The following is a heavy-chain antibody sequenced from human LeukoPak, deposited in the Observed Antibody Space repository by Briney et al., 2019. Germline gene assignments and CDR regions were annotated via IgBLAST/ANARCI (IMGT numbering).Heavy chain of an antibody. D-gene: IGHD1-26*01. CDR2: INPSSGDT. V-gene: IGHV1-2*02. CDR3: ARDGNFDQ. CDR1: GYTFTDYY. Sequence: VASVKVSCKASGYTFTDYYMHWVRQAPGQGLEWMGWINPSSGDTNCAQEFQGRVTMTRDTSISTAYMELSRLTSDDSAVYYCARDGNFDQWGQGTLVTVSS. J-gene: IGHJ4*02.